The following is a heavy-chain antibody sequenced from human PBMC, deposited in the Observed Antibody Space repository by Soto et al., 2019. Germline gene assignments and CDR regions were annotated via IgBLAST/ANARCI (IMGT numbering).Heavy chain of an antibody. CDR3: VRTTNWFDP. CDR1: GYTFTNYW. CDR2: IYPGDSDT. D-gene: IGHD1-26*01. Sequence: PGESLKISCKGSGYTFTNYWIGWVRQMPGKGLEWMGMIYPGDSDTRYSPSFQGQVTISADKSISTAYLQWSSLKASDTAMYYCVRTTNWFDPWGRGTLVTVSS. V-gene: IGHV5-51*01. J-gene: IGHJ5*02.